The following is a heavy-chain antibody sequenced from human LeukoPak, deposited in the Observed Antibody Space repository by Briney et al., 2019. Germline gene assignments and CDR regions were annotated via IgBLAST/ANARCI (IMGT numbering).Heavy chain of an antibody. Sequence: SETLSLTCTVSGGSISSSSYYWGWIRQPPGKGLEWIGSIYYSGSTYYNPSLKSRVTISVDTSKNQFSLKLSSVTAADTAVYYCARHPSNYYDSSGYYVWGQGTLVTVSS. J-gene: IGHJ4*02. D-gene: IGHD3-22*01. CDR3: ARHPSNYYDSSGYYV. V-gene: IGHV4-39*01. CDR2: IYYSGST. CDR1: GGSISSSSYY.